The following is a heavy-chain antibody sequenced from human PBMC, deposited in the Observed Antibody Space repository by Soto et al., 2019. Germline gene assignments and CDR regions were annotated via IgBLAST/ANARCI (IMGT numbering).Heavy chain of an antibody. CDR3: ARVVGSWYPPDAFDI. V-gene: IGHV1-46*01. CDR1: GYTFTSYY. J-gene: IGHJ3*02. D-gene: IGHD6-13*01. Sequence: ASVKVSCKASGYTFTSYYMHWVRQAPGQGLEWMGIINPSGGSTSYAQKFQGRVTITADESTSTAYMELSSLRSEDTAVYYCARVVGSWYPPDAFDIWGQGTMVTVSS. CDR2: INPSGGST.